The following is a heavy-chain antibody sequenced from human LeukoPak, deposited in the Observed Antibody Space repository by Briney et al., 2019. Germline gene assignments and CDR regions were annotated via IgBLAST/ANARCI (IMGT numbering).Heavy chain of an antibody. D-gene: IGHD3-3*01. CDR3: ARISADYDFWSGYSTRDTFDY. J-gene: IGHJ4*02. CDR1: GGTFISYA. V-gene: IGHV1-69*06. CDR2: IIPIFGTA. Sequence: SVTVSCKASGGTFISYAISWVRQAPGQGLEWMGGIIPIFGTANYAQKFQGRVTITADKSTSTAYMELSSLRSEDTAVYYCARISADYDFWSGYSTRDTFDYWGQGTLVTVSS.